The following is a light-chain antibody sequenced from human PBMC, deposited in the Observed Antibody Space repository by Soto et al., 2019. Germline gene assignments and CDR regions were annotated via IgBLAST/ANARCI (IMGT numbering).Light chain of an antibody. J-gene: IGKJ4*01. Sequence: EIVMTQSPATLSVSPGERATLSCRASQSINNNLAWYQQKRGQGPRLLIYGASSTATCTPARFSGSGSGTGFTLTISSLQSEDFAIYYCQQYNDWPLTFGGGNKVEIK. CDR3: QQYNDWPLT. CDR1: QSINNN. V-gene: IGKV3-15*01. CDR2: GAS.